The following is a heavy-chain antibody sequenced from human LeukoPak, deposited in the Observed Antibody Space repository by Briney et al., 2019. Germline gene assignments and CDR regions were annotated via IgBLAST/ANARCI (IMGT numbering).Heavy chain of an antibody. D-gene: IGHD3-9*01. Sequence: ASETLSLTCAVSGASISTASYSWNWIRQPPGEGLEWIGCFHHAGSSYYNPSLKSRVTISGDRSKNQFSLKLSSVTAADTAVYYCARDIFGYFDLWGRGTLVTVSS. J-gene: IGHJ2*01. CDR2: FHHAGSS. V-gene: IGHV4-30-2*01. CDR1: GASISTASYS. CDR3: ARDIFGYFDL.